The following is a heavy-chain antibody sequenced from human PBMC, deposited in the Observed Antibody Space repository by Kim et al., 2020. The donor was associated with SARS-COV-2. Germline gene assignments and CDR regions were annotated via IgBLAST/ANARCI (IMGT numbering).Heavy chain of an antibody. Sequence: GGSLRLSCAASGFTFDDYAMHWVRQAPGKGLEWVSGISWNSGSIGYADSVKGRFTISRDNAKNSLYLQMNSLIAEDTALYYCAKAYCSSSSCLNWFDPWGQGDLVTVSS. CDR3: AKAYCSSSSCLNWFDP. D-gene: IGHD2-2*01. CDR2: ISWNSGSI. J-gene: IGHJ5*02. CDR1: GFTFDDYA. V-gene: IGHV3-9*01.